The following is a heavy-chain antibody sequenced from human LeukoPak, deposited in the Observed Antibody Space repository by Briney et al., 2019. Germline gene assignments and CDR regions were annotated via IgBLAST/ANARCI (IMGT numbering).Heavy chain of an antibody. CDR3: ARDTSSSYGSGSDY. CDR2: INWNGGST. D-gene: IGHD3-10*01. V-gene: IGHV3-20*04. CDR1: GFTFDDCG. J-gene: IGHJ4*02. Sequence: GGSLRLSCAASGFTFDDCGMSWVRQAPGKGLEWVSGINWNGGSTGYADSVKGRFTISRDNAKNSLYLQMNSLRAEDTALYYCARDTSSSYGSGSDYWGQGTLVTVSS.